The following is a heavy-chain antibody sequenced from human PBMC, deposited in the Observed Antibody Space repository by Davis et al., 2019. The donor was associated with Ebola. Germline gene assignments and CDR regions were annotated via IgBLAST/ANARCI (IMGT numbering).Heavy chain of an antibody. V-gene: IGHV4-59*05. CDR1: GGSISSYY. D-gene: IGHD6-19*01. CDR3: ARQTRPAGTPFGY. Sequence: PSETLSLTCTVSGGSISSYYWSWIRQPPGKGLEWIGSIYYSGSTYYNPSLKSRVTISVDTSKNQFSLKLSSVTAADTAVYYCARQTRPAGTPFGYWGQGTLVTVSS. CDR2: IYYSGST. J-gene: IGHJ4*02.